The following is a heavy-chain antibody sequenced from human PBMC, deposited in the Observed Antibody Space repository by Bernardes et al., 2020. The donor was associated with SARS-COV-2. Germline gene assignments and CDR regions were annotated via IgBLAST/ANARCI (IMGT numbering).Heavy chain of an antibody. D-gene: IGHD5-18*01. CDR2: ITGSGSST. V-gene: IGHV3-23*01. J-gene: IGHJ4*02. CDR1: GFTFSSYA. Sequence: SLRLSCAASGFTFSSYAMTWVRQAPGKGLEWVSTITGSGSSTYYADSVKGRFTISRDNSKNTLFLQVNSLRAEDTAVYYCAKDRGYSFDYWGQGTLVTVSS. CDR3: AKDRGYSFDY.